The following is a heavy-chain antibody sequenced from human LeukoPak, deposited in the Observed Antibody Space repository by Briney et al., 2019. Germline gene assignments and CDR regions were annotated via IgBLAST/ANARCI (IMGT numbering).Heavy chain of an antibody. Sequence: GASVKVSCRGFGYNFTNYGISWVRQAPGQRLEWMGWISAYNGNTNYAQKLQGRVTMTTDTSTSTAYMELRSLRSDDTAVYYCARDIFSDYWGQGTLVTVSS. J-gene: IGHJ4*02. CDR1: GYNFTNYG. D-gene: IGHD2-15*01. V-gene: IGHV1-18*01. CDR2: ISAYNGNT. CDR3: ARDIFSDY.